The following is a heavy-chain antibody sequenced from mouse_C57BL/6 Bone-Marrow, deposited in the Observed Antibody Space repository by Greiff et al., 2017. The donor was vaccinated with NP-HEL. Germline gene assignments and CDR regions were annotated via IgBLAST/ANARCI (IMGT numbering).Heavy chain of an antibody. CDR3: GRQGYCGNAMDY. D-gene: IGHD1-1*01. V-gene: IGHV5-6*01. CDR2: ISSGGSYT. J-gene: IGHJ4*01. Sequence: EVKLMESGGDLVKPGGSLKLSCAASGFTFSSYGMSWVRQTPDKRLEWVATISSGGSYTSYPDSVKGRFTFSRDNANNTLYLQMSSLKSEDTAMYYCGRQGYCGNAMDYWGQGTSVTVSS. CDR1: GFTFSSYG.